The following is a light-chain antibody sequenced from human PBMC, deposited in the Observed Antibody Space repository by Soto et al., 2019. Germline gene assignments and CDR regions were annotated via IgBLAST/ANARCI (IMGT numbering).Light chain of an antibody. Sequence: IVMTRYPSILFVAPGGGCPLACRASENVRTKVGWYQQKAGQAPRLLIYGASTRATGIPDRFSGSGSGTQFTLTISRLQPEDSAVYFCQQNNRWPNITFGQGTRLEIK. CDR2: GAS. J-gene: IGKJ5*01. V-gene: IGKV3-15*01. CDR1: ENVRTK. CDR3: QQNNRWPNIT.